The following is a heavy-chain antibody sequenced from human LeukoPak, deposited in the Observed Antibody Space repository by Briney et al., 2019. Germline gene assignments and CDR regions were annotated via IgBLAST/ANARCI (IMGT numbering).Heavy chain of an antibody. Sequence: GGSLRLSCAASGFTFSSYSMNWVRQAQGKGLEWVSSISSSSSYIYHADSVKGRFSIYRDNSINTMYLRLNSLRAEDTAVYYCVKILDSSGNYSFEDSWGQGTLVTVSS. CDR2: ISSSSSYI. D-gene: IGHD3-22*01. V-gene: IGHV3-21*04. J-gene: IGHJ4*02. CDR1: GFTFSSYS. CDR3: VKILDSSGNYSFEDS.